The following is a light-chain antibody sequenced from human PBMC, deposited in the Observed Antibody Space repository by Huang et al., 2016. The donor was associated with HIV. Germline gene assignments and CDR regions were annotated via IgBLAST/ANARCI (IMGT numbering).Light chain of an antibody. J-gene: IGKJ1*01. CDR3: MQGTHWPGT. Sequence: DVVMTQSPLSLPVTLGQPASIFCKSSQGLVSSDGDTYLNWFQQRPGQSPRRLIYQVSNRDSGVPHRFSGSGSGTYFTLRISPVEAEDIATYYCMQGTHWPGTFGPGTKMDI. CDR1: QGLVSSDGDTY. CDR2: QVS. V-gene: IGKV2-30*01.